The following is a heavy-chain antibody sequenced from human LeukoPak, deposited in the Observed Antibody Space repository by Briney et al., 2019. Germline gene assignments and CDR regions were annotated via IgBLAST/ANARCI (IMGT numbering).Heavy chain of an antibody. J-gene: IGHJ4*02. CDR1: GGTFSSYA. D-gene: IGHD4-17*01. Sequence: SVKVSCKASGGTFSSYAISWVRQAPGQGLEWMGRIIPILGIADYAQKFQGRVTITADKSTSTAYMELSSLRSEDTAVYYCAREPHYGDPYYFDYWGQGTLVTVSS. V-gene: IGHV1-69*04. CDR2: IIPILGIA. CDR3: AREPHYGDPYYFDY.